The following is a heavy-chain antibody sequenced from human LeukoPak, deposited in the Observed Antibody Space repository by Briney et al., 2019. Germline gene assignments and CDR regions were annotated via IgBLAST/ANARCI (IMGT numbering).Heavy chain of an antibody. Sequence: GGSLRLSCAASGFTFSSYAMSWVRQAPGKGLEWVSTISGSGGNTYYADSVKGRFTISRDNSKNTLYLQMNSLRAEDTAVYYCARKGSYYDSSGYYYRSHFDYWGQGTLVTVSS. D-gene: IGHD3-22*01. V-gene: IGHV3-23*01. CDR1: GFTFSSYA. CDR3: ARKGSYYDSSGYYYRSHFDY. CDR2: ISGSGGNT. J-gene: IGHJ4*02.